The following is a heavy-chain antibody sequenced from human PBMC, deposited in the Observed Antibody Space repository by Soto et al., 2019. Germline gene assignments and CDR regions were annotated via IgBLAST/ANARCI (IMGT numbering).Heavy chain of an antibody. Sequence: GGSLRLSCAASGFTFSSYGMHWVRQAPGKGLEWVAVIWYDGSNKYYADSVKGRSTISRDNSKNTLYLQMNSLRAEDTAVYYCARDNYDFWSGYLYYYYYYGMDVWGQGTTVTVSS. CDR1: GFTFSSYG. CDR3: ARDNYDFWSGYLYYYYYYGMDV. D-gene: IGHD3-3*01. CDR2: IWYDGSNK. V-gene: IGHV3-33*01. J-gene: IGHJ6*02.